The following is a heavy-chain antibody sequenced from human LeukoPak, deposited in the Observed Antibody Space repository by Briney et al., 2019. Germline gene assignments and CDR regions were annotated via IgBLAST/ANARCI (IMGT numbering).Heavy chain of an antibody. D-gene: IGHD6-6*01. CDR1: GGSISSGSYY. CDR3: ARDLRRASSSSYWFDP. J-gene: IGHJ5*02. V-gene: IGHV4-61*02. CDR2: IYTSGST. Sequence: SETLSLTCTVSGGSISSGSYYWSWIRQPAGKGLEWIGRIYTSGSTNYNHSLKSRVTISVDTSKNQFSLKLSSVTAADTAVYYCARDLRRASSSSYWFDPWGQGTLVTVSS.